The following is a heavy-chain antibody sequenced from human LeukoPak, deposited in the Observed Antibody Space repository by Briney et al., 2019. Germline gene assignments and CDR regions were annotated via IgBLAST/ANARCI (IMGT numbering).Heavy chain of an antibody. CDR3: ARGDTHHVLRYFDWLIDY. D-gene: IGHD3-9*01. V-gene: IGHV3-48*03. Sequence: GGPLRLSCAASGFTFSSYEMNWVRQAPGKGLEWVSYISSSGSTIYYADSVKGRFTISRDNAKNSLYLQMNSLRAEDTAVYYCARGDTHHVLRYFDWLIDYWGQGTLVTVSS. J-gene: IGHJ4*02. CDR2: ISSSGSTI. CDR1: GFTFSSYE.